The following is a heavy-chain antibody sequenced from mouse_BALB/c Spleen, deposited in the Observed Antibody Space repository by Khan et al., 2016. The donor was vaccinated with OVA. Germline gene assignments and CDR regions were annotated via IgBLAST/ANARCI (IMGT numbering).Heavy chain of an antibody. CDR2: ISYSGST. Sequence: EVQLQESGPGLVKPSQSLSLTCTVTGYSITSGYGWNWIRQFPGNKLEWMGYISYSGSTNYNPSLNSRISITRDTSKNQYFLQLNSVTTDDTATYYCARTARIKYWGQGTTLTVAS. CDR1: GYSITSGYG. CDR3: ARTARIKY. V-gene: IGHV3-2*02. D-gene: IGHD1-2*01. J-gene: IGHJ2*01.